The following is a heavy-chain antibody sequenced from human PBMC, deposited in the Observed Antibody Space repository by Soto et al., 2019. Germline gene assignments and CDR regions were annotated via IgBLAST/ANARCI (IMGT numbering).Heavy chain of an antibody. J-gene: IGHJ4*02. CDR1: GYTFTSYA. CDR3: AREGDYDILTGYPIYFDY. CDR2: INAGNGNT. V-gene: IGHV1-3*01. D-gene: IGHD3-9*01. Sequence: QVQLEQSGAEVKKPGASVKVSCKASGYTFTSYAMHWVRQAPGQRLEWMGWINAGNGNTKYSQKFQGRVTITRDTSASTAYMELSSLRSEDTAVYYWAREGDYDILTGYPIYFDYWGQGTLVTVSS.